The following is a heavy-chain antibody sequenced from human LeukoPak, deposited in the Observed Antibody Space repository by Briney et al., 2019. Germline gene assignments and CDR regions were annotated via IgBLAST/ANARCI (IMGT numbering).Heavy chain of an antibody. CDR3: ARGFHDAFDI. CDR1: GFTFRSYW. Sequence: GGSLRLSCAASGFTFRSYWMHWVRQGPGEGPEWVSYITTDGSNTEYADSVKGRFTISRDNAKNMLYLEMNSLRADDTAVFYCARGFHDAFDIWGQGTMVTVSS. V-gene: IGHV3-74*03. CDR2: ITTDGSNT. J-gene: IGHJ3*02.